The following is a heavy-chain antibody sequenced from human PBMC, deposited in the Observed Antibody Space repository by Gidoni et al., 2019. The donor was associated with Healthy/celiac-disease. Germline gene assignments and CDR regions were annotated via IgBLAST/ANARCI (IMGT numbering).Heavy chain of an antibody. CDR3: AREQIAAASDY. J-gene: IGHJ4*02. D-gene: IGHD6-13*01. Sequence: EVQRGESGGGLVQPGGGQRLSCAASGFTFSSYSMNWVRQAPGKGLGWVSYISSSSSTIYYADSVKGRFTISRDNAKNSLYLQMNSLRAEDTAVYYCAREQIAAASDYWGQGTLVTVSS. V-gene: IGHV3-48*01. CDR1: GFTFSSYS. CDR2: ISSSSSTI.